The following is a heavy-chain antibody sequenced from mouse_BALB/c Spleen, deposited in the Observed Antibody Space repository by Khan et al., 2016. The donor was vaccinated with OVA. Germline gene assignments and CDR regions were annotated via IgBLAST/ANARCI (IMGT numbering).Heavy chain of an antibody. CDR1: GYTFTDYN. CDR3: TRGGHGRPFDY. CDR2: ITPNNGGT. J-gene: IGHJ2*01. V-gene: IGHV1-18*01. D-gene: IGHD6-1*01. Sequence: EVQLQQSGPELVKPGASVKISCKASGYTFTDYNMDWVKQSHGKSLEWIGDITPNNGGTIYNQKFKGKATLTVDKSSSTAYMELRSLTSEDTAVYYCTRGGHGRPFDYWGKGTTLTVSS.